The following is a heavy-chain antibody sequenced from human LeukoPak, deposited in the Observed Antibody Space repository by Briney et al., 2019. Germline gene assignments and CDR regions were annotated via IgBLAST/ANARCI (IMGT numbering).Heavy chain of an antibody. Sequence: EASVKVSCKASGYTFNSYGISWVRQAPGQGLEWMGWISAYNGNTNYAQKLQGRVTMTTDTSTSTAYMELRGLRSDDTAVYYCARAEKPNWGNYYYYCMDVWGKGTTVTVSS. D-gene: IGHD7-27*01. J-gene: IGHJ6*03. V-gene: IGHV1-18*01. CDR2: ISAYNGNT. CDR3: ARAEKPNWGNYYYYCMDV. CDR1: GYTFNSYG.